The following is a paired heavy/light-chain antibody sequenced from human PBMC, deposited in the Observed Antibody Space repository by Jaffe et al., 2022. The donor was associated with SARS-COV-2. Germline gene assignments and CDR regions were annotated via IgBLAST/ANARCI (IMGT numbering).Heavy chain of an antibody. CDR3: ARDSGRLTDY. CDR2: ISSSGNM. CDR1: GFIFSTYE. V-gene: IGHV3-48*03. Sequence: EVQLVDSGGGLVQPGGSLRLSCAASGFIFSTYEMNWVRQAPGKGLEWVSYISSSGNMYYADSVKGRFTISRDNAKNSLYLQMNSLRAEDTAVYYCARDSGRLTDYWGQGTLVTVSS. J-gene: IGHJ4*02. D-gene: IGHD2-8*01.
Light chain of an antibody. CDR3: QQYDSYPLRA. V-gene: IGKV1-5*03. Sequence: DIQMTQSPSTLSASVGDRVTITCRASQSISSWLAWYQQKPGKAPKLLIYKASSLESGVPSRFSGSGSGTKFTLTISSLQPDDFATYYCQQYDSYPLRAFGQGTKVEIK. J-gene: IGKJ1*01. CDR1: QSISSW. CDR2: KAS.